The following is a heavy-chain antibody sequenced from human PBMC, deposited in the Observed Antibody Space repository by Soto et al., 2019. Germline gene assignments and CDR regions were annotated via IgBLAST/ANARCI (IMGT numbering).Heavy chain of an antibody. CDR1: GFSFSNYA. CDR3: ARDRGFGIAVGTALDF. D-gene: IGHD2-21*02. Sequence: LRLSCAASGFSFSNYALHWVRQAPGKGLEWVAFISYDGSSEFYADSVKGRFTISRDNLKNTLFLEMNSLRVEDTSVYLCARDRGFGIAVGTALDFWGPGTLVTVSS. V-gene: IGHV3-30-3*01. J-gene: IGHJ4*02. CDR2: ISYDGSSE.